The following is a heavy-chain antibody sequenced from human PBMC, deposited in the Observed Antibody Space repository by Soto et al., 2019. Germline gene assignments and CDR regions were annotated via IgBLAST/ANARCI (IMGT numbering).Heavy chain of an antibody. J-gene: IGHJ4*02. Sequence: GGSLRLSCAASGFTFSSYAMSWVRQAPGKGLEWVSVSSGSGDSTYYTESVKGRFTISRDNSKSTLYLQMNSLRAEDTAIYSCARVGPNYYFDYWGQGTLVTVSS. V-gene: IGHV3-23*01. CDR3: ARVGPNYYFDY. CDR2: SSGSGDST. D-gene: IGHD1-26*01. CDR1: GFTFSSYA.